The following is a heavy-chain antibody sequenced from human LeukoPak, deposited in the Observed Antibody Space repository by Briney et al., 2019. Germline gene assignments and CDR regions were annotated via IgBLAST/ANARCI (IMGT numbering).Heavy chain of an antibody. Sequence: GGSLRLSCAASGFTFSSYSMNWVRQAPGKGLEWVSSISSSSSYIYYADSVKGRFTISRDNAKNSLYLQMNSLRAEDTAVYYCANTVGLTVDYDFWSGYYWGNWFDPWGQGTLVTVSS. V-gene: IGHV3-21*01. CDR3: ANTVGLTVDYDFWSGYYWGNWFDP. CDR1: GFTFSSYS. CDR2: ISSSSSYI. D-gene: IGHD3-3*01. J-gene: IGHJ5*02.